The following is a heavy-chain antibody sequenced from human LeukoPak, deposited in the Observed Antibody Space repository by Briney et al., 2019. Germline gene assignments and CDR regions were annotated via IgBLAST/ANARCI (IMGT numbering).Heavy chain of an antibody. V-gene: IGHV4-30-4*08. J-gene: IGHJ4*02. CDR2: ISYTGST. CDR3: ARGANWAACPLAY. Sequence: SQTLSLTCTVSGGSISSGNYYWNWIRQFPGKGLEWIGFISYTGSTHYNPSLKSRVTISVDTSKNQFSLKLSSVTAADTAVYYCARGANWAACPLAYWGQGTLVTVSS. D-gene: IGHD6-6*01. CDR1: GGSISSGNYY.